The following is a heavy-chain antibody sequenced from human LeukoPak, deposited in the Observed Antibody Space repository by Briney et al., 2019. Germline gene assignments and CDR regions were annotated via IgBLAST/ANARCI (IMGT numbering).Heavy chain of an antibody. CDR3: ARDPGTTGTTYNWFDP. CDR2: INPNSGGT. J-gene: IGHJ5*02. D-gene: IGHD1-1*01. V-gene: IGHV1-2*02. Sequence: RASVKVSCKASGYTSTGYYMHWVRQAPGQGLEWMGWINPNSGGTNYAQKFQGRVTMTRDTSISTAYMELSRLRSDDTAVYYCARDPGTTGTTYNWFDPWGQGTLVTVSS. CDR1: GYTSTGYY.